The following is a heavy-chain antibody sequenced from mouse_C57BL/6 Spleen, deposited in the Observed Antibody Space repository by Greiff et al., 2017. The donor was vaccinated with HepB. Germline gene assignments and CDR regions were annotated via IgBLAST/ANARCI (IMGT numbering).Heavy chain of an antibody. CDR1: GFTFSDYG. CDR3: ARSFYYGTYFDV. D-gene: IGHD1-2*01. Sequence: EVQLVESGGGLVKPGGSLKLSCAASGFTFSDYGMHWVRQAPEKGLEWVAYISSGSSTIYYADTVKGRFTISRDNAKNTLFLQMTSLRSEDTAMYYCARSFYYGTYFDVWGTGTTVTVSS. CDR2: ISSGSSTI. J-gene: IGHJ1*03. V-gene: IGHV5-17*01.